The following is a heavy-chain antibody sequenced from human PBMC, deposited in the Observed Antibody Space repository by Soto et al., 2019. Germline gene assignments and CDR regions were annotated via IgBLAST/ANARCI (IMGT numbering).Heavy chain of an antibody. CDR2: INPNRGGT. D-gene: IGHD2-15*01. V-gene: IGHV1-2*02. CDR1: GYTFTGYY. J-gene: IGHJ5*02. Sequence: QVQLVQSGAEVKKPGASVKVSCKASGYTFTGYYMHWVRQAPGQGLEWMGWINPNRGGTNYAQKFQGRVTMTRDTSISTAYMELYRLRSDDTAVYYCARFGPTGYCSGGSCYRWFDPWGQGTLVTVSS. CDR3: ARFGPTGYCSGGSCYRWFDP.